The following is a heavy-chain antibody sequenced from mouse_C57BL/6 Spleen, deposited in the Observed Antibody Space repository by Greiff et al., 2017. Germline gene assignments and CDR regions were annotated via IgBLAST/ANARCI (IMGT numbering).Heavy chain of an antibody. CDR3: ARSNYYGSSYYFDY. J-gene: IGHJ2*01. CDR2: INPNYGTT. D-gene: IGHD1-1*01. CDR1: GYSFTDYN. Sequence: EVQLQQSGPELVKPGASVKISCKASGYSFTDYNMNWVKQSNGKSLEWIGVINPNYGTTSYNQKFKGKATLTVDQSSSTAYMQLNSLTSEDSVVYYGARSNYYGSSYYFDYWGQGTTLTVSS. V-gene: IGHV1-39*01.